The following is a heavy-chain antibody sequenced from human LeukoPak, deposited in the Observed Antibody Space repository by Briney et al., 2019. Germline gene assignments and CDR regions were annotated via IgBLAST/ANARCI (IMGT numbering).Heavy chain of an antibody. J-gene: IGHJ5*02. V-gene: IGHV5-51*01. Sequence: GESLKISCKGSGYTFTNYWIGWVRQIPGKGLEWMGIIFPGESDIRYSPSYKGQVTISADKSINIAYLQWSSLKASDTAIYYCARVGYDDANWFDPWGQGTLVTVSS. CDR1: GYTFTNYW. CDR2: IFPGESDI. CDR3: ARVGYDDANWFDP. D-gene: IGHD5-12*01.